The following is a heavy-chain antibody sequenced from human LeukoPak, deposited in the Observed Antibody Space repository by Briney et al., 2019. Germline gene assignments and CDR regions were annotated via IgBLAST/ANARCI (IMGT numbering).Heavy chain of an antibody. CDR1: GFTLSSYE. Sequence: GGSLRLSCTVSGFTLSSYEMSWIRQAPGKGLEWVSSIDYDGGSGHYADSVKGRFTISRDNSKNTLYLQMNSLRAEDTAVYYCAKDLNLRYFDYWGQGTLVTVSS. J-gene: IGHJ4*02. CDR3: AKDLNLRYFDY. D-gene: IGHD1-7*01. V-gene: IGHV3-23*01. CDR2: IDYDGGSG.